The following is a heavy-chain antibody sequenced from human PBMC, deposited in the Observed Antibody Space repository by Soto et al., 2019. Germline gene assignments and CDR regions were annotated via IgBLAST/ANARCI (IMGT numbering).Heavy chain of an antibody. Sequence: QITLKESGPTLVKPTQTLTLTCTFSGFSLSTSGVGVGWIRQPPEKALEWLALIYWDDDKRYSPSLKSRLTITKDTSKNQVVLTMTNMDPVDTATYYCARSMITFGGVIVDFDYWGQGTLVTVSS. CDR1: GFSLSTSGVG. CDR3: ARSMITFGGVIVDFDY. J-gene: IGHJ4*02. D-gene: IGHD3-16*02. V-gene: IGHV2-5*02. CDR2: IYWDDDK.